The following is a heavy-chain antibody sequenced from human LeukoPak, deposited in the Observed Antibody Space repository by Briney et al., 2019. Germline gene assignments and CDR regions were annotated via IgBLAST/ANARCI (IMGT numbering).Heavy chain of an antibody. CDR2: ISAYNGNT. J-gene: IGHJ4*02. D-gene: IGHD3-22*01. CDR3: ARDFDYYDSSGYLDY. V-gene: IGHV1-18*01. Sequence: ASVKVSCKASGYTFTSYGISWVRQAPGQGLEWMGWISAYNGNTNYAQKLQGRVTMTTDTSTSTAYMELRSLRSDDTAVYYCARDFDYYDSSGYLDYWGQGTLVTVSS. CDR1: GYTFTSYG.